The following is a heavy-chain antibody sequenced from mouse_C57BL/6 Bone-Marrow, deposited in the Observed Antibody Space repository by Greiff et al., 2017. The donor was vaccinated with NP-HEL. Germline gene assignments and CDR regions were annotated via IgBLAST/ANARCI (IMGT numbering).Heavy chain of an antibody. J-gene: IGHJ3*01. D-gene: IGHD2-5*01. CDR3: AREETYSNFFAY. CDR1: GYTFTSYT. V-gene: IGHV1-4*01. Sequence: QVQLKESGAELARPGASVKMSCKASGYTFTSYTMHWVKQRPGQGLEWIGYINPSSGYTKYNQKFKDKATLTADKSSSTAYMQLSSLTSEDSAVYYCAREETYSNFFAYWGQGTLVTVSA. CDR2: INPSSGYT.